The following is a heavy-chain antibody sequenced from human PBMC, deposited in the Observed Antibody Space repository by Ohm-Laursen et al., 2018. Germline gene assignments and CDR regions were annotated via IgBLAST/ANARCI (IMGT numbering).Heavy chain of an antibody. J-gene: IGHJ4*02. CDR2: IYSGGST. CDR3: AGDRNSNTWSYY. V-gene: IGHV3-66*01. CDR1: GFKLEEHG. D-gene: IGHD6-13*01. Sequence: GSLRLSCAASGFKLEEHGMHWVRQAPGKGLEWVSVIYSGGSTYYADSVKGRFTISRDNAKNSLYLQMNSLRAEDTAVYYCAGDRNSNTWSYYWGQETLVTIS.